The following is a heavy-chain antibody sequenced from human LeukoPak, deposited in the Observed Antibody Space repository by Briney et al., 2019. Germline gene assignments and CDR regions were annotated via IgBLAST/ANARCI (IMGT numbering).Heavy chain of an antibody. Sequence: GGSLRLSCAASGFTFSSYSMNWVRQAPGKGLEWVSSISSSSSYIYYADSVKGRFTISRDNAKNSLYLQMNSLRAEDTAVYYCARDSHHGDFDYWGQGTLVTVSS. CDR2: ISSSSSYI. J-gene: IGHJ4*02. CDR1: GFTFSSYS. D-gene: IGHD4-17*01. CDR3: ARDSHHGDFDY. V-gene: IGHV3-21*01.